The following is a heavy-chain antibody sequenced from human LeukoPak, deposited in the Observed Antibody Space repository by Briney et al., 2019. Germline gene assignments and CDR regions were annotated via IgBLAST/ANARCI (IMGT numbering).Heavy chain of an antibody. V-gene: IGHV3-21*01. CDR3: ARDLFGQQRTGAFDI. Sequence: PGGSLRLSCAASGFTFSSYSMNWVRQAPGKGLEWVSSISSSSSNIYYADSVKGRFTISRDNAKNSLYLQMKSLRAEDTAVYYCARDLFGQQRTGAFDIWGQGTMVTVSS. D-gene: IGHD6-13*01. J-gene: IGHJ3*02. CDR2: ISSSSSNI. CDR1: GFTFSSYS.